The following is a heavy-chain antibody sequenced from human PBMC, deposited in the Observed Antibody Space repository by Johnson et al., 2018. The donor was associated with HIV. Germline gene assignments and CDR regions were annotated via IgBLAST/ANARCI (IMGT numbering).Heavy chain of an antibody. J-gene: IGHJ3*02. CDR1: GFTFSSYD. CDR3: AREVDYAVNTQHLDAFDI. CDR2: IGTAGDT. Sequence: VQLVESGGGVVQPGRSLRLSCVASGFTFSSYDMHWVRQATGKGLEWVSAIGTAGDTYYPGSVKGRFTISRDNSKNTLYLQMKSLRAEDTAVYYCAREVDYAVNTQHLDAFDIWGQGTMVTVSS. D-gene: IGHD4-17*01. V-gene: IGHV3-13*01.